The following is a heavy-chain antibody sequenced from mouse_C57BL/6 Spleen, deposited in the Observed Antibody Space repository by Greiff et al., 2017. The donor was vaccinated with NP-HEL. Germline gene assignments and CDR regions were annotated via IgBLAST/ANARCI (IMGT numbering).Heavy chain of an antibody. CDR3: ASGYPRGFAY. CDR2: IWGVGST. CDR1: GFSLTSYG. D-gene: IGHD5-1-1*01. Sequence: VMLVESGPGLVAPSHCLSITCTVSGFSLTSYGVDWVRQSPGKGLEWLGVIWGVGSTNYNSALKSRLSISKDNSKSQVFLKMNSLQTDDTAMYYCASGYPRGFAYWGQGTLVTVSA. V-gene: IGHV2-6*01. J-gene: IGHJ3*01.